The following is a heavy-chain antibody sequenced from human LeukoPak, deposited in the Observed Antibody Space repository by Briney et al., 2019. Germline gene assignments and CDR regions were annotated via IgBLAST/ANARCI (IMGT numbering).Heavy chain of an antibody. Sequence: PGGSLRLSCAPSGFTFSMYWMHWVRQAPGKGLVWVSPIRYDERITNYADSVKGPFTISRDNAKNTLYLQMNRLRAKDTAVYYGATYIGYPVDYWGGGCLVTVSS. CDR1: GFTFSMYW. D-gene: IGHD1-1*01. J-gene: IGHJ4*02. CDR3: ATYIGYPVDY. CDR2: IRYDERIT. V-gene: IGHV3-74*01.